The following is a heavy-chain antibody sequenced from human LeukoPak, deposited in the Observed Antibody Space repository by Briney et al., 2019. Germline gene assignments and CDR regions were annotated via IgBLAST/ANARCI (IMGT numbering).Heavy chain of an antibody. J-gene: IGHJ4*02. CDR3: ASGVRFLEWLPLFDY. V-gene: IGHV4-38-2*02. CDR2: IYHSGST. Sequence: SETLSLTCTVSGYSISSGFYWGWIRQPPGKGLEWIGSIYHSGSTHYNSSLKSRVTISVDTSKNQLSLKLSSVTAADTAVYYCASGVRFLEWLPLFDYWGQGTLVTVSS. CDR1: GYSISSGFY. D-gene: IGHD3-3*01.